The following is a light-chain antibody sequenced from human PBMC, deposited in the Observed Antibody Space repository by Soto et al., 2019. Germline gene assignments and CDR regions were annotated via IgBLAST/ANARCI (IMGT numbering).Light chain of an antibody. CDR2: KAS. CDR1: QSISSW. Sequence: IQVTQSPSTLSASVGDSVPITCRASQSISSWLVWYQQKPGKDPKALIYKASSLESGVPSRFSGSESGTELTLTISSLQPDDFATYYCQQYNTCPWTLGQGTKVEVQ. CDR3: QQYNTCPWT. J-gene: IGKJ1*01. V-gene: IGKV1-5*03.